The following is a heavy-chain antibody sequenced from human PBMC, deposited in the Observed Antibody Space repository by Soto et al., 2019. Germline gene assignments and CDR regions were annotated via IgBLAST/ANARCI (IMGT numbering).Heavy chain of an antibody. V-gene: IGHV3-23*01. CDR2: ISGSGGST. CDR3: AKPLTWIQQLADY. D-gene: IGHD6-13*01. Sequence: PGGSLRLSCAASGFTFSDYTTNWVRQAPGKGLEWVSAISGSGGSTYYADSVKGRFTISRDNSKNTLYLQMNSLRAEDTAVYYCAKPLTWIQQLADYWGQGTLVTVSS. CDR1: GFTFSDYT. J-gene: IGHJ4*02.